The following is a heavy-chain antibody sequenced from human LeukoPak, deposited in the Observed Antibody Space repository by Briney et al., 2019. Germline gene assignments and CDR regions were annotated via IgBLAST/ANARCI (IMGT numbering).Heavy chain of an antibody. CDR3: AKDPSAYDSSGYYYPNWFDP. J-gene: IGHJ5*02. D-gene: IGHD3-22*01. Sequence: GASLRRSCAASGFTFSSYAMSWVRQAPGKGLEWVSAISGSGGSTYYADSVKGRFTISRDNSKNTLYLQMNSLRAEDTAVYYCAKDPSAYDSSGYYYPNWFDPWGQGTLVTVSS. CDR2: ISGSGGST. CDR1: GFTFSSYA. V-gene: IGHV3-23*01.